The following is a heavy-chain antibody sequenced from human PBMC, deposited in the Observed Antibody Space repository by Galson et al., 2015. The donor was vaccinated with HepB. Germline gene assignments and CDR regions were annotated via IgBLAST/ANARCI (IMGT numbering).Heavy chain of an antibody. CDR1: GVSVSSMYA. J-gene: IGHJ6*03. CDR3: AKGAQGYCSSSRCYTVGYYYYYMDV. CDR2: INVNGGST. V-gene: IGHV3-23*01. D-gene: IGHD2-2*02. Sequence: SLRLSCAASGVSVSSMYAMTWVRQAPGKGLEWVSAINVNGGSTYFADSVKGRFTISRDNSKSTVYLQMNSLRAEDTAVYYCAKGAQGYCSSSRCYTVGYYYYYMDVWGKGTTVTVSS.